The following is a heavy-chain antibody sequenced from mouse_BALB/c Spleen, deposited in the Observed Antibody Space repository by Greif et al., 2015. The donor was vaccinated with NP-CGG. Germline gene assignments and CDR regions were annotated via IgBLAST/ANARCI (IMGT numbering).Heavy chain of an antibody. CDR3: ARGYGSYWYFDV. D-gene: IGHD2-14*01. Sequence: DLVKPGASVKLSCKASGYTFTSYWINWIKQRPGQGLEWIGRIAPGSGSTYYNEMFKGKATLTVDTSSCTAYIQLSSLSSEDSAVYFCARGYGSYWYFDVWGAGTTVTVSS. V-gene: IGHV1S41*01. J-gene: IGHJ1*01. CDR1: GYTFTSYW. CDR2: IAPGSGST.